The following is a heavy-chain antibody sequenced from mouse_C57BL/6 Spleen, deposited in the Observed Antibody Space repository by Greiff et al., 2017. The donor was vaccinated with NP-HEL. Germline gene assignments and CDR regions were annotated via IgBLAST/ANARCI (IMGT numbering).Heavy chain of an antibody. Sequence: VQLQQPGAELVMPGASVKLSCKASGYTFTSYWMHWVKQRPGQGLEWIGEIDPSDSYTNYNQKFKGKSTLTVDKSSSTAYMQLSSLTPEDSAVYNCARERGGDDFYALDYWGHGTSLTVSS. CDR1: GYTFTSYW. V-gene: IGHV1-69*01. CDR2: IDPSDSYT. D-gene: IGHD2-13*01. CDR3: ARERGGDDFYALDY. J-gene: IGHJ4*01.